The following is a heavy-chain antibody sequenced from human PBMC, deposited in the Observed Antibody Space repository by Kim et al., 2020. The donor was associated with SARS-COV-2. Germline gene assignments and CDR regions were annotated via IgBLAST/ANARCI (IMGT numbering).Heavy chain of an antibody. D-gene: IGHD5-12*01. Sequence: DDNSYYAESVRGRFTVSRASATNTLYLQMNDLRVDDTAGYYCVKGAWLDYWGPGTLVTVSS. CDR2: DDNS. CDR3: VKGAWLDY. J-gene: IGHJ4*02. V-gene: IGHV3-23*01.